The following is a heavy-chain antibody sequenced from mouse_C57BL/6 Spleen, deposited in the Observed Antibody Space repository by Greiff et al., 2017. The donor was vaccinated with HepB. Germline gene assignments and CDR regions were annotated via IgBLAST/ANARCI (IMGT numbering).Heavy chain of an antibody. CDR2: INPSNGGT. J-gene: IGHJ2*01. CDR3: ARAGAYYDGRSYDFDY. Sequence: QVQLQQPGTELVKPGASVKLSCKASGYTFTSYWMHWVKQRPGQGLEWIGNINPSNGGTNYNEKFKSKATLTVDKSSSTAYMQLSSLTSEDSAVYYWARAGAYYDGRSYDFDYWGQGTTLTVSS. D-gene: IGHD1-1*01. V-gene: IGHV1-53*01. CDR1: GYTFTSYW.